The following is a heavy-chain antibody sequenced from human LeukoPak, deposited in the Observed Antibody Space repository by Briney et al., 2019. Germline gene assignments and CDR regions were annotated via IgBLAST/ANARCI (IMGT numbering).Heavy chain of an antibody. CDR2: ITYNSGTI. CDR3: ARDSGYSYADDY. V-gene: IGHV3-48*02. J-gene: IGHJ4*02. Sequence: GGSLRLSRAASGFTFRSYAMQWVRQAPGKGLEWVSYITYNSGTIFYADSVKGRFTISRDNAKDSVYLQMSSLRDEDTAVYYCARDSGYSYADDYWGQGTLVTVSS. D-gene: IGHD5-18*01. CDR1: GFTFRSYA.